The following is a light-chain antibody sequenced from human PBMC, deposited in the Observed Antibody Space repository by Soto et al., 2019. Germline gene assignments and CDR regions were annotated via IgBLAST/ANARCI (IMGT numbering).Light chain of an antibody. CDR2: DVT. V-gene: IGLV2-11*01. CDR3: CSYAGSYTFEV. Sequence: QSVLTQPRSVPGSPGQSVTISCTGTTSDVGGYNYVSWYQQHPGKAPKLMIYDVTKRPSGVPDRFSGSKSGNTASLTISGLQAEDEADYYCCSYAGSYTFEVFGGGTQLTVL. J-gene: IGLJ3*02. CDR1: TSDVGGYNY.